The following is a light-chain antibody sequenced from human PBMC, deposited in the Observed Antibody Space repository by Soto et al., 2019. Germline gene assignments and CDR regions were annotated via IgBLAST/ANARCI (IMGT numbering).Light chain of an antibody. CDR3: SSYTSSSTLYV. CDR1: SSNIGNNT. Sequence: QSVLTQPPSASATPGQRVTISCSGSSSNIGNNTVNWYQQVPGTAPNLLIYSNNRRPSGVPDRFSGSKSGTSASLAISGLQAEDEADYYCSSYTSSSTLYVFGTGTKLTVL. J-gene: IGLJ1*01. CDR2: SNN. V-gene: IGLV1-44*01.